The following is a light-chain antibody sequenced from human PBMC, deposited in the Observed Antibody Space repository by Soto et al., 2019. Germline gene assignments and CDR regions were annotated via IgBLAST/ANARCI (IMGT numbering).Light chain of an antibody. CDR3: QSYDSSLSGWV. CDR1: SSNIGAGYD. J-gene: IGLJ3*02. Sequence: QSVLTQPPSVSGAPGQRVTISCTESSSNIGAGYDVHGYQQLPGTAPKLLIYGNSNRPSGVPDRFSGSKSGTSASLAITGLQAEDEADYYCQSYDSSLSGWVFGGGTKVTV. CDR2: GNS. V-gene: IGLV1-40*01.